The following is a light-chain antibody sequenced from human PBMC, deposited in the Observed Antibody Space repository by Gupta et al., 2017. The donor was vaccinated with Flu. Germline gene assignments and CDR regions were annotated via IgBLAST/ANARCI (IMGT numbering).Light chain of an antibody. CDR1: QDISNY. CDR3: QQDDNLNI. J-gene: IGKJ2*01. Sequence: SSLSASVGDRVTITCQASQDISNYLNWYQQKPGKAPKLLIYDASNLETGVPSRFSGSGSGTDFTFTISSLQPEDLATYYWQQDDNLNIFGQGTKMEIK. V-gene: IGKV1-33*01. CDR2: DAS.